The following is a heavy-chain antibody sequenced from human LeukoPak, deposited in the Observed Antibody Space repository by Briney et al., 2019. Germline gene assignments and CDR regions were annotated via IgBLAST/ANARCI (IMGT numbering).Heavy chain of an antibody. CDR2: SYYSGTT. J-gene: IGHJ4*02. CDR3: ARYRGGELFPRC. D-gene: IGHD3-10*01. V-gene: IGHV4-39*01. CDR1: GGSFSGYY. Sequence: SDTLSLTCAVYGGSFSGYYWGWIRQPPGKGLEWLGSSYYSGTTYYKPSLKRPVTISVHTSTNRFSLKLSSVTAADTAVYYCARYRGGELFPRCWGQGTLVTVSS.